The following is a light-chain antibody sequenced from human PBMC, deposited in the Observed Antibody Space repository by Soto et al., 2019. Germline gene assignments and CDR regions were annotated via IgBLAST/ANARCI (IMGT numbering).Light chain of an antibody. J-gene: IGKJ5*01. CDR3: QQADNFPIT. V-gene: IGKV2-28*01. CDR2: MVS. Sequence: EIVMTQSTLSLPVTPGEPASISCRSSQNLLHSNGYTYLDWCLQKPGQSPQLLIYMVSNRASGVPDRFSGSGFGTDFALTVSSLQPEDAAIYYCQQADNFPITFGQGTRLEIK. CDR1: QNLLHSNGYTY.